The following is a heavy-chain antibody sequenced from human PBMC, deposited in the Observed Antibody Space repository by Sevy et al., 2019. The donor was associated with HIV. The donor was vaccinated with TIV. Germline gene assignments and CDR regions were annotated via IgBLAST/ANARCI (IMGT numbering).Heavy chain of an antibody. D-gene: IGHD1-26*01. CDR3: ASATWTVGAFDI. Sequence: GGSLRLSCAAPGLTFSSYGMHWVHQAPGKGLEWVAVIWYDGSNKYYADSVKGRFTISRDNSKNTLYLQMNSLRAEDTAVYYCASATWTVGAFDIWGQGTMVTVSS. CDR1: GLTFSSYG. J-gene: IGHJ3*02. CDR2: IWYDGSNK. V-gene: IGHV3-33*08.